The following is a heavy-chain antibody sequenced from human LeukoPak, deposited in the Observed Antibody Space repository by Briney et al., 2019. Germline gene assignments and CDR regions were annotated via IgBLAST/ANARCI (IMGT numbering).Heavy chain of an antibody. V-gene: IGHV4-34*01. J-gene: IGHJ5*02. D-gene: IGHD1-7*01. CDR1: GGSFSGYY. CDR2: INHSGST. CDR3: ARGMYNWNYEGDWFDP. Sequence: PSETLSLTCAVYGGSFSGYYWSGIRQPPGKGLEWIGEINHSGSTNYNPSLKSRVTISVDTSKNQFSLKLSSVTAADTAVYYCARGMYNWNYEGDWFDPWGQGTLVTVSS.